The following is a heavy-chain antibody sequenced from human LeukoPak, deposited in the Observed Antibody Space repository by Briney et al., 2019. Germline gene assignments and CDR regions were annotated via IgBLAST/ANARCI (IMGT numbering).Heavy chain of an antibody. J-gene: IGHJ6*03. D-gene: IGHD3-22*01. CDR1: GGSFSDYY. CDR2: INHSGST. CDR3: ARLKFYDSTGYSPGHYMDV. V-gene: IGHV4-34*01. Sequence: PSETLSLTCGVSGGSFSDYYWKWIRQSPGKGLEWIGEINHSGSTNYNPSLKSRVTMSVGTSKKQFSLRLSSVSAADTAIYYCARLKFYDSTGYSPGHYMDVWGKGTTVTVSS.